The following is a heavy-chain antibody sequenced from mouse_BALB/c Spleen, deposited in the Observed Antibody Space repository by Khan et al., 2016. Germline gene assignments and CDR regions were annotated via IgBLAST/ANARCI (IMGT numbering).Heavy chain of an antibody. CDR2: ITNSGST. J-gene: IGHJ2*01. CDR3: ARSIMAK. Sequence: VQLQESGPDLVKPSQSLSLTCTVTGYSITSEYASNWTRQFPRTKLEWMNYITNSGSTSYNPSLKSQITFTPHTSTNTTYLQLNYVTSEDTATYYLARSIMAKWGQGTTLTISA. CDR1: GYSITSEYA. V-gene: IGHV3-2*02.